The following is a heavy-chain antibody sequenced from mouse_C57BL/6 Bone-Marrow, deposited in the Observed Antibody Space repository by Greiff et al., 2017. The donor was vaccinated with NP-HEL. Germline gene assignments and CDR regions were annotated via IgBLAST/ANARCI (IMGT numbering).Heavy chain of an antibody. V-gene: IGHV1-47*01. J-gene: IGHJ3*01. D-gene: IGHD2-2*01. CDR1: GYTFTTYP. CDR3: ARHHYGYPAWFAY. Sequence: VQLVESGGGLVKPGASVKMSCKASGYTFTTYPIEWVKQNHGKSLEWIGYFHPYNDDTTYNEKFKGKATLTVEKSSSTVSLELSRLTSDDSAVYYCARHHYGYPAWFAYWGQGTLVTVSA. CDR2: FHPYNDDT.